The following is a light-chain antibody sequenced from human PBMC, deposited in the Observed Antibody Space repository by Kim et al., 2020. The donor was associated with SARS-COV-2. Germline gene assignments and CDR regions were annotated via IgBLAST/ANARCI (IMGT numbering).Light chain of an antibody. J-gene: IGLJ3*02. CDR3: SSYTSSSTLV. CDR2: DVS. CDR1: SSDVGGYNY. Sequence: GQSITISCTGTSSDVGGYNYVSWYQQHPGKAPKLMIYDVSKRPSGVSNRFSGSKSGNTASLTISGLQAKDEADYYCSSYTSSSTLVFGGGTKLTVL. V-gene: IGLV2-14*04.